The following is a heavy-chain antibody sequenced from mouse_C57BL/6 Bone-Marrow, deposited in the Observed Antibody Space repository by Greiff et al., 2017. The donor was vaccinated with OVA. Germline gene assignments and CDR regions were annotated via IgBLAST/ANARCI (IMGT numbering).Heavy chain of an antibody. Sequence: VQLQQSGPELVKPGASVKISCKASGYSFTGYYMNWVKQSPEKSLEWIGEINPSTGGTTYNQKFKAKATLTVDKSSSTAYMQLKSLTSEDSAVYYCARSGYYEDYWGQGTTLTVSS. V-gene: IGHV1-42*01. J-gene: IGHJ2*01. D-gene: IGHD1-1*01. CDR3: ARSGYYEDY. CDR2: INPSTGGT. CDR1: GYSFTGYY.